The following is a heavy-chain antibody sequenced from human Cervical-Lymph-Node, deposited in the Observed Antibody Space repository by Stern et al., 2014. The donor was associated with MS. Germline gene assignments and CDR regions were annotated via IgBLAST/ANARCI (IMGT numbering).Heavy chain of an antibody. D-gene: IGHD6-13*01. Sequence: DQLVESGGGVVQPGRSLRLSCAASGFSFSRYAMHWVRQAPGKGLEWGALIGYDGSNPYYADSVTGRFTISRDNFKTTLYLQMNSLRAEDTAVYYCASAYSSSHYYFDYWGQGTLVTVSS. CDR1: GFSFSRYA. J-gene: IGHJ4*02. CDR3: ASAYSSSHYYFDY. CDR2: IGYDGSNP. V-gene: IGHV3-33*01.